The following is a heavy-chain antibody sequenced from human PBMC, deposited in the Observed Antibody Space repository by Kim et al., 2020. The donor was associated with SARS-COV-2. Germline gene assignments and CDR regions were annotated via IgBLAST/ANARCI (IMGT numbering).Heavy chain of an antibody. CDR1: GFTFSSYS. V-gene: IGHV3-21*01. Sequence: GGSLRLSCAASGFTFSSYSMNWVRQAPGKGLEWVSSISSSSSYIYYADSVKGRFTISRDNAKNSLYLQMNSLRAEDTAVYYCARDPEGGMGVGEYPGDYYYGMDVCGQGTTVTVSS. J-gene: IGHJ6*02. CDR2: ISSSSSYI. D-gene: IGHD3-10*01. CDR3: ARDPEGGMGVGEYPGDYYYGMDV.